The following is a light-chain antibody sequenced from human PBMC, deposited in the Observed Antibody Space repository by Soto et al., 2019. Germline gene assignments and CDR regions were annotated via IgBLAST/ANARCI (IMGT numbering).Light chain of an antibody. CDR1: NIGSES. V-gene: IGLV3-21*02. CDR3: KSYAGSNTYV. Sequence: SYELTQPPSVSVAPGQTATIPCGADNIGSESVHWYQQKPGQAPVLVVYDDTDRPSGIPERFSGSNSENTATLTVSGLQAADEADYFCKSYAGSNTYVFGSGTKVTVL. CDR2: DDT. J-gene: IGLJ1*01.